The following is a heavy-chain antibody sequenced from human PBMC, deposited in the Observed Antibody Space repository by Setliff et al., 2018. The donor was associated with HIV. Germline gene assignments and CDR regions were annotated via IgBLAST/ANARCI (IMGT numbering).Heavy chain of an antibody. CDR2: FDPEDGET. D-gene: IGHD3-10*01. CDR1: GYTFTNSG. CDR3: ARDDHYYDSGSYYSDWYFDL. V-gene: IGHV1-24*01. J-gene: IGHJ2*01. Sequence: ASVKVSCKSSGYTFTNSGIIWLRQAPGRGLEWMGYFDPEDGETVYALKFQGRVTITADESTSTADMELSSLRSEDTAVYYCARDDHYYDSGSYYSDWYFDLWGRGTLVTVSS.